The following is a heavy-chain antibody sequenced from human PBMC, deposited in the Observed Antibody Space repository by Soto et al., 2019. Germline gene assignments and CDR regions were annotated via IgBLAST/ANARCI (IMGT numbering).Heavy chain of an antibody. CDR1: GGSISTDY. V-gene: IGHV4-59*01. Sequence: QVQLQESGPGLVKPSETLSLTCTVSGGSISTDYWNWIRQPPGKGLEWIGFISYSGITNYNPSLESRVTISVDTSKNQFSLRLSSVTAADTAVYYCAREPRYSTSRYHDPFDMWGQGTVVTVSS. CDR2: ISYSGIT. J-gene: IGHJ3*02. D-gene: IGHD6-13*01. CDR3: AREPRYSTSRYHDPFDM.